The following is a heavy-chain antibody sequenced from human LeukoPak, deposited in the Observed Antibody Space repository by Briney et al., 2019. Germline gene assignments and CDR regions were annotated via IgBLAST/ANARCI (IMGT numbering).Heavy chain of an antibody. CDR2: IYSGGST. Sequence: GGSLRLSCAASGFTVSSNYMSWVRQAPGKELEWVSVIYSGGSTYYADSVKGRFTISRHNSKNTLYLQMNSLRAEDTAVYYCARVGRDGYNLYYFDYWGQGTLVTVSS. V-gene: IGHV3-53*04. CDR1: GFTVSSNY. CDR3: ARVGRDGYNLYYFDY. D-gene: IGHD5-24*01. J-gene: IGHJ4*02.